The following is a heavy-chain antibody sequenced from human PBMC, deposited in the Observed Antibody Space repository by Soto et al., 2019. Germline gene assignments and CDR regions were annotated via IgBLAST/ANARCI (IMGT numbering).Heavy chain of an antibody. CDR1: GGSISSYY. J-gene: IGHJ4*02. D-gene: IGHD3-10*01. CDR3: ARGSGAY. CDR2: IYYSGST. Sequence: SETLSLTCTVSGGSISSYYWSWIRQPPGKGLEWIGYIYYSGSTNYNPSLKSRVTISVDTSKNQFSLKLSSVTAADTAVYYCARGSGAYWGQGTLVAVSS. V-gene: IGHV4-59*01.